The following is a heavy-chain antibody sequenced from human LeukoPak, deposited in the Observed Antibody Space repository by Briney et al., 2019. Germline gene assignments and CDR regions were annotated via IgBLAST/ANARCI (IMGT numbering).Heavy chain of an antibody. D-gene: IGHD2-2*01. CDR2: IRYDGSNK. V-gene: IGHV3-30*02. Sequence: PGGSLRLSCAASGFTFSSYGVHWVRQAPGKGLEWVAFIRYDGSNKYYADSVKGRFTISRDNSKYTLYLQMNSLRAEDTAVYYCAKDLCSSTSCYPDYWGQGTLVTVSS. CDR1: GFTFSSYG. J-gene: IGHJ4*02. CDR3: AKDLCSSTSCYPDY.